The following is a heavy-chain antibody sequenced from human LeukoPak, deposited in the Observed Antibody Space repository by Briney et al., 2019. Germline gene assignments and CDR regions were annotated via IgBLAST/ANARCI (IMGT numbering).Heavy chain of an antibody. CDR2: ITSSGGTI. CDR1: GFTFSSYE. J-gene: IGHJ4*02. V-gene: IGHV3-48*03. D-gene: IGHD6-13*01. Sequence: GGSLRLSCAASGFTFSSYEMNWVRQAPGKGLEWVSYITSSGGTIYYADSVKGRFTISRDNAKNSLYLQMNSLRAEDTAVYYCARRSRSSWFLDYWGQGTLVTVSS. CDR3: ARRSRSSWFLDY.